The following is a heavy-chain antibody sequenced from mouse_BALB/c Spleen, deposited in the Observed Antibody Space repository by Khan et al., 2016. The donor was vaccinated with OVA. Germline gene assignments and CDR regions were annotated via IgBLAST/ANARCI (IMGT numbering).Heavy chain of an antibody. Sequence: VQLQQSGAELAKPGASVKMSCKASGYTFTSYWMHWVEQRPGQGLEWIGYITPSTGYTEYNQKFKDKATLTADKSSNTAYMQLSRLTSEDSAVYYCVNHGSSSAWFSKWGQGTLVTV. CDR1: GYTFTSYW. V-gene: IGHV1-7*01. CDR2: ITPSTGYT. CDR3: VNHGSSSAWFSK. J-gene: IGHJ3*01. D-gene: IGHD1-1*01.